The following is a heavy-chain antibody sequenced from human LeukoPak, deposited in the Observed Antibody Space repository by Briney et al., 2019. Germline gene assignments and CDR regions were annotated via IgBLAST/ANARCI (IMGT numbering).Heavy chain of an antibody. CDR3: ASTYSSGWYGPSHFDY. J-gene: IGHJ4*02. CDR2: IYYSGST. Sequence: SETLSLTCTVSGGSISSSSYYWGWIRQPPGKGLEWIGSIYYSGSTYYNPSLKSRVTISVDTSKNQFSLKLSSVTAADTAVYYCASTYSSGWYGPSHFDYWGQGTLVTVSS. V-gene: IGHV4-39*07. CDR1: GGSISSSSYY. D-gene: IGHD6-19*01.